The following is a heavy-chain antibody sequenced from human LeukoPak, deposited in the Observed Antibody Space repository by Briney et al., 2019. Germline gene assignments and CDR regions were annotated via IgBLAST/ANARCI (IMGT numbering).Heavy chain of an antibody. Sequence: SVKVSCKASGFTFTSSAVQWVRQARVQRLEWIGWIADGSGNTNYAQKFQERVTITRDMSTSTVYMELSSLRSEDTAVYYCAAEGRPTVVTFRKGAVDLWGQGTMVTVSS. CDR2: IADGSGNT. V-gene: IGHV1-58*01. CDR3: AAEGRPTVVTFRKGAVDL. D-gene: IGHD4-23*01. J-gene: IGHJ3*01. CDR1: GFTFTSSA.